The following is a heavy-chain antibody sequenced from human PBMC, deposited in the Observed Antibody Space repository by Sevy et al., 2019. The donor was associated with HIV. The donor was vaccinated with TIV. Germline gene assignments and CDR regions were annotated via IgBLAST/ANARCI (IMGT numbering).Heavy chain of an antibody. D-gene: IGHD3-3*01. Sequence: SETLSLTCTVSGGSISSYYWSWIRQPPGKGLEWIGYIYYSGSTNYNPSLKSRVTISVDTSKNQFSLKLSSVTAADTAVYYCAREYYDFWSGSHDAFDIWGQGTMVTVSS. J-gene: IGHJ3*02. CDR1: GGSISSYY. V-gene: IGHV4-59*01. CDR3: AREYYDFWSGSHDAFDI. CDR2: IYYSGST.